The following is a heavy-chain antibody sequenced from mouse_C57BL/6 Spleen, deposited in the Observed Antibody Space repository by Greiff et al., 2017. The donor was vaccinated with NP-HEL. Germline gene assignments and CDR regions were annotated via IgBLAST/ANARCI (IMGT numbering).Heavy chain of an antibody. V-gene: IGHV1-55*01. D-gene: IGHD1-1*01. CDR1: GYTFTSYW. CDR3: ARSVTTVVAFDY. J-gene: IGHJ2*01. Sequence: QVQLQQPGAELVKPGASVKMSCKASGYTFTSYWITWVKQRPGQGLEWIGDIYPGSGSTKYNEKFKGKATLTADTSSSTAYMQLSSLTSEDSAVYYCARSVTTVVAFDYWGQGTTLTVSS. CDR2: IYPGSGST.